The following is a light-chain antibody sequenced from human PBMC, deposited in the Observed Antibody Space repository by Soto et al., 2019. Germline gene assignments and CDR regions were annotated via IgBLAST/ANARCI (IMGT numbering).Light chain of an antibody. CDR2: SNS. Sequence: QSVLTQSPSASGTPGQRVTISCSGSSSNIGHNSVNWYQQLPGTAPKLLIYSNSHRPSGVPDRFSGSKSGTSASLAISGLQSEDEADYYCGAWDDSLTGSWVFGVGTKLTVL. CDR3: GAWDDSLTGSWV. J-gene: IGLJ3*02. CDR1: SSNIGHNS. V-gene: IGLV1-44*01.